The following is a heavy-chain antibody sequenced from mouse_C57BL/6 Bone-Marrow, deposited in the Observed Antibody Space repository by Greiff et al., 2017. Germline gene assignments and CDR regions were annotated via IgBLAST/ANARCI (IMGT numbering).Heavy chain of an antibody. Sequence: VQLKQPGAELVRPGSSVKLSCKASGYTFTSYCMHWVKQRPIKGLEWLGNIDTSDSETHYNQKFKDKVTLTVDKSSSTAFMQLSSLPSEDSAVYYCARYAVYFDVRDAGTTVTLSS. CDR3: ARYAVYFDV. J-gene: IGHJ1*01. V-gene: IGHV1-52*01. CDR2: IDTSDSET. CDR1: GYTFTSYC.